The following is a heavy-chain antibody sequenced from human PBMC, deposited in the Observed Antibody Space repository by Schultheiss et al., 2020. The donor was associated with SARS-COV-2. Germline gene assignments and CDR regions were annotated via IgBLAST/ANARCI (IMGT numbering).Heavy chain of an antibody. Sequence: GESLKISCAASGFSFSTSSMTWVRQAPGKGLEWVSSISRGSDYIYYAASVKGRFTISRDNAKKSLFLQMNSLRVEDTAVYYCARDTDYSSSWFDLWGQGTLVTVSS. J-gene: IGHJ4*02. CDR1: GFSFSTSS. CDR2: ISRGSDYI. D-gene: IGHD6-13*01. CDR3: ARDTDYSSSWFDL. V-gene: IGHV3-21*01.